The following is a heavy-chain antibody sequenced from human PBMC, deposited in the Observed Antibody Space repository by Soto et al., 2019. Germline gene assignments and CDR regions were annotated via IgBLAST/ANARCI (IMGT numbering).Heavy chain of an antibody. CDR2: IQPDESEK. D-gene: IGHD1-26*01. CDR3: AARGGSYGYFDY. J-gene: IGHJ4*02. V-gene: IGHV3-7*05. CDR1: GFSVRTDL. Sequence: PGGSLILSCEGSGFSVRTDLMSWVRQAPGKGLEWVANIQPDESEKNYVDSVKGRFTISRDNAKNALYLQMDSLRAEDTAVYYCAARGGSYGYFDYWGQGTLVTVSS.